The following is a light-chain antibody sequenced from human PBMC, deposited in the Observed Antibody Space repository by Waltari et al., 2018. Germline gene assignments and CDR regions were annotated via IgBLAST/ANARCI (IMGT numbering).Light chain of an antibody. V-gene: IGKV3-20*01. CDR3: QQYGS. CDR2: GAS. J-gene: IGKJ2*01. CDR1: QSVTSSY. Sequence: EIVLTQSPGTLSLSPGERASLSCRASQSVTSSYLAWYQQKPGQAPRLLIYGASSRATGIPDRFSGSGSGTDFTLTISRLEPEDFAVYYCQQYGSLGQGTKEEIK.